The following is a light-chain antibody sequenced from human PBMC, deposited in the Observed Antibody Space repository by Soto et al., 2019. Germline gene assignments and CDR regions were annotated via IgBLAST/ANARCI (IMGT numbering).Light chain of an antibody. V-gene: IGLV1-44*01. CDR2: SDN. Sequence: QSVLTQPPSASGAPGQRVTISCSGSSSNIGRNYVNWYQRLPGTAPKLLIYSDNQGPSGVPDRFSGSKSGTSASLAISGLQSEDEADYYCATWDDSLNGLVFGGGTQLTVL. J-gene: IGLJ2*01. CDR3: ATWDDSLNGLV. CDR1: SSNIGRNY.